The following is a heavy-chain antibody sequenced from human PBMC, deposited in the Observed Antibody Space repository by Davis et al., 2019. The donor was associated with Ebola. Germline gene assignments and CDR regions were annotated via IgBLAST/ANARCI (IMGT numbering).Heavy chain of an antibody. CDR2: IYYSGST. CDR3: ARHRLRTLFDY. J-gene: IGHJ4*02. CDR1: GGSFSGYY. D-gene: IGHD5-18*01. Sequence: PSETLSLTCAVYGGSFSGYYWSWIRQPPGKGLEWIGYIYYSGSTNYNPSLKSRVTISVDTSKNQFSLKLSSVTAADTAVYYCARHRLRTLFDYWGQGTLVTVSS. V-gene: IGHV4-59*08.